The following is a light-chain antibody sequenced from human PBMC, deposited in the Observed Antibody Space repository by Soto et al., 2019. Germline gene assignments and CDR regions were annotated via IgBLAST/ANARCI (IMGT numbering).Light chain of an antibody. Sequence: AIPMTQSPSSLSASVGDRVTISCRASQAIRNDLGWYQQKPGKAPNLLIYGASSLESGVPSRFSGSGSGTDFTLTISSLQPEDFATYYCLQDNNYPWTFGQGTQVEI. CDR2: GAS. CDR1: QAIRND. V-gene: IGKV1-6*01. J-gene: IGKJ1*01. CDR3: LQDNNYPWT.